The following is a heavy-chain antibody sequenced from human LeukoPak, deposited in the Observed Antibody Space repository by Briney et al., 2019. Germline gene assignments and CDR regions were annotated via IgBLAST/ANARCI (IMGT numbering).Heavy chain of an antibody. D-gene: IGHD3-10*01. CDR2: MNPNSGNT. Sequence: DSVKVSCKASGYTFTSYDINWVRQATGQGLEWMGWMNPNSGNTGYAQKFQGRVTMTRNTSISTAYMELSSLRSEDTAVYYCARAYGSGSYYNVGFDYWGQGTLVTVSS. J-gene: IGHJ4*02. V-gene: IGHV1-8*01. CDR3: ARAYGSGSYYNVGFDY. CDR1: GYTFTSYD.